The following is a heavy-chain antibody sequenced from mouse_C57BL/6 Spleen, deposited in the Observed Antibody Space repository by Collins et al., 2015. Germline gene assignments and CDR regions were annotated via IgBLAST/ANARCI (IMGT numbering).Heavy chain of an antibody. J-gene: IGHJ3*01. CDR2: INPSNGGT. Sequence: TFTSYWIHWVKQRPGQCLEWIGNINPSNGGTDYNEKFKSKAALTVDKSSSTAYMQLSSLTSEDSAVYYCARGYDRFAYWGQGTLVTVSA. CDR1: TFTSYW. V-gene: IGHV1-53*01. CDR3: ARGYDRFAY. D-gene: IGHD2-2*01.